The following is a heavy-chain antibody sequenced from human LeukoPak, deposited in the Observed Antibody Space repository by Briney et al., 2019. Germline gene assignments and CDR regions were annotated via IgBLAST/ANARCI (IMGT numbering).Heavy chain of an antibody. Sequence: SETLSLTCSVSGGSISSYYWSWIRQPPGKGLEWIGYIYYSGRTNYNPSLKSRVTISVDMSKNQFSLKLSSVTAADTAVYYCARDSRGAASGENIDYWGQGTLVTVSS. CDR1: GGSISSYY. D-gene: IGHD2-15*01. J-gene: IGHJ4*02. V-gene: IGHV4-59*12. CDR2: IYYSGRT. CDR3: ARDSRGAASGENIDY.